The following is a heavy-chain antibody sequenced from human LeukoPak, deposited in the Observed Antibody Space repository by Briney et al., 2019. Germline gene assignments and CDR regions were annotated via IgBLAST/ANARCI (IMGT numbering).Heavy chain of an antibody. Sequence: SETLSLTCAVSGGSITSHDYYWVWVRQTPGKGLECIGSVSHSGSTYYNPSLKSRVTISADTSKSQFSLKLTSVTAADTAVYYCARAPHITIFGILILKENYYYYMDVWGKGTTVTASS. D-gene: IGHD3-3*01. V-gene: IGHV4-39*07. J-gene: IGHJ6*03. CDR2: VSHSGST. CDR3: ARAPHITIFGILILKENYYYYMDV. CDR1: GGSITSHDYY.